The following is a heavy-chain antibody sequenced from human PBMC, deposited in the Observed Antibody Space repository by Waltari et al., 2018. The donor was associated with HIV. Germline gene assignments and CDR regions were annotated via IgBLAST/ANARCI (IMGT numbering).Heavy chain of an antibody. D-gene: IGHD1-26*01. CDR3: ARDPRSSGYYGVDV. CDR2: IYSGGSS. V-gene: IGHV3-53*01. J-gene: IGHJ6*02. Sequence: EVQLVESGGGLIETGGSLRLSCAASGFTVSSNYMSWVRQAPGKGLEWVSVIYSGGSSYYADSLKGRFTICRDNSKNTVSLHMNSLRAEDTAVYYCARDPRSSGYYGVDVWGQGTAVTVSS. CDR1: GFTVSSNY.